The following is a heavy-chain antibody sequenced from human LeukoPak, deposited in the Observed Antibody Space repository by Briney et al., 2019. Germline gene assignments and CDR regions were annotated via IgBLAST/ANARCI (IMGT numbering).Heavy chain of an antibody. J-gene: IGHJ4*02. V-gene: IGHV3-48*03. Sequence: GGSLRLSCASSGFAFSSYEMNWVRQAPGKGLEWVSYISSSGSIIYYADSVKGRFTISRDNAKNSLFLQMNSLRVEDTAVYYCARTMWGFDYWGQGTLVTISS. CDR3: ARTMWGFDY. CDR2: ISSSGSII. D-gene: IGHD7-27*01. CDR1: GFAFSSYE.